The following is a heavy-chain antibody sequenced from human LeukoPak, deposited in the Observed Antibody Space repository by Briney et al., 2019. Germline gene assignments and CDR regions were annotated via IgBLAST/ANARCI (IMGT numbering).Heavy chain of an antibody. V-gene: IGHV1-2*02. CDR1: GYTFTGYY. CDR2: INPNSGGT. J-gene: IGHJ3*02. CDR3: ARGLGYCSSTSCLTDAFDI. Sequence: ASVKVSCKASGYTFTGYYMHWVRQAPGQGLERMGWINPNSGGTNYAQKFQGRVTMTRDTSISTAYMELSRLRSDDTAVYYCARGLGYCSSTSCLTDAFDIWGQGTMVTVSS. D-gene: IGHD2-2*01.